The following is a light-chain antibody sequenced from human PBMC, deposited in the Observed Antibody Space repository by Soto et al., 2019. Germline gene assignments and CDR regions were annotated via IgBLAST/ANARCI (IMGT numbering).Light chain of an antibody. V-gene: IGLV6-57*01. J-gene: IGLJ3*02. Sequence: NFMLTQPHSVSESPGKTVIISCTRSSGSIASNYVQWYQQRPGSSPSTVIYEDKQRLSGVPDRFSGSIDRSSNSASLTISGLKTEDEADYYCQSYDSTNQVFGGGTKVTVL. CDR1: SGSIASNY. CDR3: QSYDSTNQV. CDR2: EDK.